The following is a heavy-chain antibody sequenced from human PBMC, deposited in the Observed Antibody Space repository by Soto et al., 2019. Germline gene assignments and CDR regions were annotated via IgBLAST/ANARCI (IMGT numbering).Heavy chain of an antibody. Sequence: EVQLVQTGGGLIKPGGSVSLSCAASGLTVSDKYMSWVRQAPGKGLEWVSLTYTGGNSYFADSVKGRFIVSRDISKNTLFLHMNSLAAEDTAVYYCAREGYAYGLDFWGQGSLVTVSS. CDR3: AREGYAYGLDF. D-gene: IGHD3-10*01. J-gene: IGHJ4*02. CDR1: GLTVSDKY. V-gene: IGHV3-53*02. CDR2: TYTGGNS.